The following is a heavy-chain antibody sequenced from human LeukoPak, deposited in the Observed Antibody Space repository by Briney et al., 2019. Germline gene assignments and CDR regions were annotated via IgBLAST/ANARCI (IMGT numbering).Heavy chain of an antibody. D-gene: IGHD1-26*01. V-gene: IGHV3-30*02. CDR2: IRYDGTIK. CDR1: GFTFSSYG. J-gene: IGHJ3*02. CDR3: ARVRGGSGRSYAADAFDI. Sequence: GSLRLSCAASGFTFSSYGMHWVRQAPGKGLEWVSFIRYDGTIKYYEDSVKGGFTISRDNSKNTMYLQMNSVRPEDTAVYYCARVRGGSGRSYAADAFDIWGQGTMVSISS.